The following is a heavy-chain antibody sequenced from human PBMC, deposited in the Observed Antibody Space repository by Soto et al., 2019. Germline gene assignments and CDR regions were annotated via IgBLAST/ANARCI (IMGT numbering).Heavy chain of an antibody. J-gene: IGHJ4*02. V-gene: IGHV5-51*01. CDR2: IYPGDSEI. CDR3: ARPANTVADHFDL. CDR1: GYSFTTYW. Sequence: PGESLKISCQASGYSFTTYWIAWVRQTPGRGLEWMGIIYPGDSEIKYSPSFDGQVTISADQSINTAYLQWDSLKASDTAIYYCARPANTVADHFDLWGQGTPVTVSS. D-gene: IGHD4-17*01.